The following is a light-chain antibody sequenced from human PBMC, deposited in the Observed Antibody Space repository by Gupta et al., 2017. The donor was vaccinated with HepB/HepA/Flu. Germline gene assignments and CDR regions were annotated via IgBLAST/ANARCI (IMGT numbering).Light chain of an antibody. V-gene: IGLV3-19*01. J-gene: IGLJ1*01. CDR3: NSRDSSGNIWV. CDR1: SLRSYY. Sequence: SSELPQAPAVSVALGQTVRITCPGDSLRSYYASWYQQKPGQAPVLVIYGKNNRPSGIPDRFSGSSSGNTASLTITGAQAEDEADYYCNSRDSSGNIWVFGTGTKLTVL. CDR2: GKN.